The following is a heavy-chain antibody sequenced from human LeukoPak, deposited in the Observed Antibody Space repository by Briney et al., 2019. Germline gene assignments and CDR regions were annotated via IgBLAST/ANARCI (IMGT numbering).Heavy chain of an antibody. J-gene: IGHJ4*02. D-gene: IGHD3-10*01. CDR1: GFPFSSIS. Sequence: GGSLRLSCQASGFPFSSISMNWVRQAPGKGLEWVSSIIPDGGTTHHSDSVKGRFTTTRDNAKSSLYLQMNSLRAEDTAVYYCTRDLPVPSLVRGIIIYGLIDYWGQGTLVTVSS. V-gene: IGHV3-21*06. CDR3: TRDLPVPSLVRGIIIYGLIDY. CDR2: IIPDGGTT.